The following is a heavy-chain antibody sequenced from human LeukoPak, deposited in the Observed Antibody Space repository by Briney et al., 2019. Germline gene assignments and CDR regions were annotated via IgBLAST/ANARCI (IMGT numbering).Heavy chain of an antibody. CDR2: ISSSSYI. V-gene: IGHV3-21*01. CDR1: GFTFSSYS. Sequence: GGSLRLSCAASGFTFSSYSMNWVRQAPGKGLEWVSSISSSSYIYYADSVKGRFTISRDNAKNSLYLQMHSLRAEDTAVYYCARDPYFGVYSGSQPIDYWGQGTLVTVSS. CDR3: ARDPYFGVYSGSQPIDY. D-gene: IGHD1-26*01. J-gene: IGHJ4*02.